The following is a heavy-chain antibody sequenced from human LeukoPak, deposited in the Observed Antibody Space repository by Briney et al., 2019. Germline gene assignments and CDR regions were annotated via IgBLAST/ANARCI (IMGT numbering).Heavy chain of an antibody. Sequence: ASVKVSCTASGYTFTSYYMHWVRQAPGQGLEWMGLINPTGGSTGYAQKFQGRVTMTRDMSTSTDYMELSSLRSEDTAIYYCARDNSVGDNAWWFDPWGQGTLVTVSS. D-gene: IGHD1-26*01. V-gene: IGHV1-46*01. J-gene: IGHJ5*02. CDR2: INPTGGST. CDR3: ARDNSVGDNAWWFDP. CDR1: GYTFTSYY.